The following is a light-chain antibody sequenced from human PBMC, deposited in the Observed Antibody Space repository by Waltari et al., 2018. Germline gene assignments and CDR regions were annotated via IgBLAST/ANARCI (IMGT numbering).Light chain of an antibody. CDR3: CSYTGSSWV. J-gene: IGLJ3*02. V-gene: IGLV2-23*02. CDR2: EVS. Sequence: QSALTQPASVSGSPGQSTTISCTGTSCDVGSYNLVSWYQQHPGKAPNLMIYEVSKRPSGVSDRFSASKSGNTASLTISGLQAEDEADYYCCSYTGSSWVFGGGTKLTVL. CDR1: SCDVGSYNL.